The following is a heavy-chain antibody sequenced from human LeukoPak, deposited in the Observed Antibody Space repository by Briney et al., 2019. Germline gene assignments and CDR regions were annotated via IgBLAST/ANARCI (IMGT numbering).Heavy chain of an antibody. V-gene: IGHV1-18*01. Sequence: ASVTVSFTASGYTFTIYGISWVRQAPGQGLEWMGWISAYNGNTNYAQKLQGRVTMTTDTSTSTAYMELRSLRSDDTAVYYCARENRYCSSTSCPFDYWGQGTLVTVSS. D-gene: IGHD2-2*01. CDR1: GYTFTIYG. CDR2: ISAYNGNT. J-gene: IGHJ4*02. CDR3: ARENRYCSSTSCPFDY.